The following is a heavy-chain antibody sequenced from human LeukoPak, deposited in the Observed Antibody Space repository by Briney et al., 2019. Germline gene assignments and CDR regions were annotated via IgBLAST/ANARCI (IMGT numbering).Heavy chain of an antibody. Sequence: SETLSLTCTVSGGSISSSSYFWGWIRQPPGKGLEWIGSVYYSGSTYYNPSLKSRVTISVDTSNNQFSLRLSSVAAADTAVYYCAKDSAKKYDDYWGQGTLVTVSS. D-gene: IGHD2/OR15-2a*01. CDR3: AKDSAKKYDDY. J-gene: IGHJ4*02. CDR1: GGSISSSSYF. V-gene: IGHV4-39*02. CDR2: VYYSGST.